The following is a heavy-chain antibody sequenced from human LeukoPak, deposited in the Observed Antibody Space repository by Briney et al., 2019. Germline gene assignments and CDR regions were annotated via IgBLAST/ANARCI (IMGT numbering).Heavy chain of an antibody. D-gene: IGHD3-10*02. CDR1: GFTFSSYA. CDR3: VRDEYEIVRSDAFDL. Sequence: PGGSLRLSCSASGFTFSSYAMYWVRQAPGKGLEYVSAITSRGDSTHYADSVEGRFTISRDNSINTLYFQMSSLRADDTAVYYSVRDEYEIVRSDAFDLWGRGTVVTVSS. V-gene: IGHV3-64D*06. CDR2: ITSRGDST. J-gene: IGHJ3*01.